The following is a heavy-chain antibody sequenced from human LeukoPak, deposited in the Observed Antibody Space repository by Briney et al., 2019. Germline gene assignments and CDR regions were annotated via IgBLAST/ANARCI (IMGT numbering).Heavy chain of an antibody. CDR2: IIPIFGTA. CDR1: GGTFSSYA. V-gene: IGHV1-69*13. CDR3: ARDRIEGLAYNWFDP. J-gene: IGHJ5*02. Sequence: VASVKVSCKASGGTFSSYAISWVRQAPGQGLEWMGGIIPIFGTANYAQKFQGRVTITADESTSTAYMELSSLRSEDTAVYYCARDRIEGLAYNWFDPWGQGTLVTVSS.